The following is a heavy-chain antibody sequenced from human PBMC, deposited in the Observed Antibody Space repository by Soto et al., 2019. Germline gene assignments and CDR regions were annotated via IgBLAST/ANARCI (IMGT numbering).Heavy chain of an antibody. J-gene: IGHJ6*02. D-gene: IGHD7-27*01. V-gene: IGHV1-46*01. CDR3: ARGPTAERHYYYYGMDV. CDR2: INPSGGTT. Sequence: ASVKVSCKASGYTFTTYYLHWVRQAPGQGPEWMGIINPSGGTTDYAQTFEGRVTMTRDTSTSTVYMELSSLRFDDTAVYYCARGPTAERHYYYYGMDVWGQGTTVTVSS. CDR1: GYTFTTYY.